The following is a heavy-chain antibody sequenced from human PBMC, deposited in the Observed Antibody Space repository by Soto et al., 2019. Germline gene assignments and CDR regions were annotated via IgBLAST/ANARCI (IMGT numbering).Heavy chain of an antibody. CDR2: ISYDGSNK. V-gene: IGHV3-30-3*01. CDR3: ARGLVVMPNWFDP. CDR1: GFTFSSYA. D-gene: IGHD3-22*01. J-gene: IGHJ5*02. Sequence: GSLRLSCAASGFTFSSYAMHWVRQAPGKGLEWVAVISYDGSNKYYADSVKGRFTISRDNSKNTLYLQMNSLRAEDTAVYYCARGLVVMPNWFDPWGQGTLVTVSS.